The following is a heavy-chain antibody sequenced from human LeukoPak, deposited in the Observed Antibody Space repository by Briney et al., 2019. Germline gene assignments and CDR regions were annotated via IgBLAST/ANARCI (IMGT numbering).Heavy chain of an antibody. CDR1: EFEPTYFW. J-gene: IGHJ6*04. Sequence: QPGGSLRLSCVALEFEPTYFWMTWVRRAPGKGLEWVANINPDGSESFYLDSVRGRFTISRDNAKKSLYLQMNSLRAEDTAVYYCATFVGTVSGSYTVPGGLLDWGKGTTVSVSS. D-gene: IGHD3-16*02. CDR3: ATFVGTVSGSYTVPGGLLD. V-gene: IGHV3-7*01. CDR2: INPDGSES.